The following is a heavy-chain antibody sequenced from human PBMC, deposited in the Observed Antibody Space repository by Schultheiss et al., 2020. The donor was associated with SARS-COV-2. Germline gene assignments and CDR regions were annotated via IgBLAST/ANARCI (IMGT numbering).Heavy chain of an antibody. CDR3: ARDRGPRRYWFDP. J-gene: IGHJ5*02. CDR2: IYYSGST. V-gene: IGHV4-31*03. Sequence: SETLSLTCTVSGGSISSGGYYWSWIRQHPGKGLEWIGYIYYSGSTYYNPSLKSRVTISVDTSKNQFSLKLSSVTAADTAVYYCARDRGPRRYWFDPWGQGTLVTVSS. D-gene: IGHD5-24*01. CDR1: GGSISSGGYY.